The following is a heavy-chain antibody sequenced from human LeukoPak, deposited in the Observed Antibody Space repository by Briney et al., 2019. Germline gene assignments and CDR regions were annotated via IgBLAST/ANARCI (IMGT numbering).Heavy chain of an antibody. V-gene: IGHV4-39*07. CDR2: IYYSGST. CDR1: GGSISSSSYY. CDR3: ARDLIDGYNFAGAFDY. D-gene: IGHD5-24*01. J-gene: IGHJ4*02. Sequence: SETLSLTCTVSGGSISSSSYYWGWIRQPPGKGLEWIGSIYYSGSTYYNPSLKSRVTISVDASKNQFSLKLSSVTAADTAVYYCARDLIDGYNFAGAFDYWGQGTLVTVSS.